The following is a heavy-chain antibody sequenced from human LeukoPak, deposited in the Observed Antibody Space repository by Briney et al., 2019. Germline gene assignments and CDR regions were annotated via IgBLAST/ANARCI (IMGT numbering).Heavy chain of an antibody. CDR3: ARDGRVGATYLYYFDY. Sequence: GGSLRLSCAAFGFTFSSYGMHWVRQAPDKGLEWVAVISYDGSNKYYADSVKGRFTISRDNSKNTLYLQMNSLRAEDTAVYYCARDGRVGATYLYYFDYWGQGTLVTVSS. V-gene: IGHV3-30*03. J-gene: IGHJ4*02. D-gene: IGHD1-26*01. CDR2: ISYDGSNK. CDR1: GFTFSSYG.